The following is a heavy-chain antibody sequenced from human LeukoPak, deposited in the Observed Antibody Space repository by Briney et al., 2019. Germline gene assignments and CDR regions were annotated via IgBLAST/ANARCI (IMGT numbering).Heavy chain of an antibody. V-gene: IGHV6-1*01. CDR1: GDILSSNSAA. J-gene: IGHJ6*03. Sequence: SQTLSLTCALSGDILSSNSAAWHWSRQSPSRGLEWLGRTYYRSKLYIDYAVSVQSLMTINPDISKYQFSLPLTPVPAEVSLLYYCARDSYYYMDVWGKGTTVTVSS. CDR3: ARDSYYYMDV. CDR2: TYYRSKLYI.